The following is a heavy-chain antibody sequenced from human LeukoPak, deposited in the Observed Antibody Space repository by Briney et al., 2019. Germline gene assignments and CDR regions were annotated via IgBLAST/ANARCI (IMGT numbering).Heavy chain of an antibody. Sequence: PSETLSLTCTVSGYSISSDYYWGWIRQPPGKGLEWIGSIHHSGKTYYNPSLKSRVTISVDTSKNQFSLKLSSVTAADTAVYYCARDHLANLASRLFDPWGQGTLVTVSS. V-gene: IGHV4-38-2*02. CDR1: GYSISSDYY. J-gene: IGHJ5*02. CDR2: IHHSGKT. CDR3: ARDHLANLASRLFDP. D-gene: IGHD3-3*01.